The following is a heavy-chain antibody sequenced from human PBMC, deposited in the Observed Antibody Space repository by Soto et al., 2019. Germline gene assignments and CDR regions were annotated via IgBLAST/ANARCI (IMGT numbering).Heavy chain of an antibody. J-gene: IGHJ4*02. Sequence: GGSLRLSCEASGFTFSKFDMHWVRQPTGKGLEWVSTIGIPGDTYYAVSVKGRFTISRDNAKNSLSLQMDSLRAGDTALYFCARGQEVGAHFFDSWGQGTQVTVSS. CDR2: IGIPGDT. CDR3: ARGQEVGAHFFDS. V-gene: IGHV3-13*04. D-gene: IGHD2-15*01. CDR1: GFTFSKFD.